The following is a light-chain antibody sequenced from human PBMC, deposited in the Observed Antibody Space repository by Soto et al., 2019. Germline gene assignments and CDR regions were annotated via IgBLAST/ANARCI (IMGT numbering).Light chain of an antibody. CDR1: QSVSSN. CDR2: GAS. Sequence: EIVMTQSPATLSVSPGERATLSCRASQSVSSNLAWYQQKPGQAPSLLIYGASLRATGIPARFSGSGSGTEFTLTISSLQSEDFAVYYCQQYNNWMYTFGQGTKLEIK. V-gene: IGKV3-15*01. J-gene: IGKJ2*01. CDR3: QQYNNWMYT.